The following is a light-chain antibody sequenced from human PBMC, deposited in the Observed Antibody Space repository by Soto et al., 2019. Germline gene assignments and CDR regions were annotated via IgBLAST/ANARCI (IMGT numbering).Light chain of an antibody. CDR1: ALPKQY. CDR3: QSADSSGTYVV. J-gene: IGLJ2*01. Sequence: SYELTQPPSVSVSPGQTGRITCSGDALPKQYAYWYQQKSGQAPVLVIYKDSERPSGIPERFSGSSSGTTVTLTISGVQAEDEADYYCQSADSSGTYVVFGGGTKLTVL. V-gene: IGLV3-25*03. CDR2: KDS.